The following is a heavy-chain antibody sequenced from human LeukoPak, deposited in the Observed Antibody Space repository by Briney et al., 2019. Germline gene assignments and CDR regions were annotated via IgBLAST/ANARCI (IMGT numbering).Heavy chain of an antibody. CDR2: IYTSGST. V-gene: IGHV4-4*07. J-gene: IGHJ4*02. D-gene: IGHD5-18*01. CDR1: GGSISSYY. Sequence: SETLSLTCTVSGGSISSYYWSWIRQPAGKGLEWIGRIYTSGSTNYNPSLKSRVTISVDTSKNQFSLKLSSVTAADTAVYYCARPHVSGYSYGSAYDYWGQGTLVTVSS. CDR3: ARPHVSGYSYGSAYDY.